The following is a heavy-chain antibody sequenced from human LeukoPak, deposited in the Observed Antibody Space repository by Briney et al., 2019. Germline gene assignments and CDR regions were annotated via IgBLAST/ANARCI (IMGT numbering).Heavy chain of an antibody. Sequence: ASVKVSCKVSGYTLTELSMHWVRQALGKGLEWMGGLDPEDGETIYAQKFQGRVTMTEDTSTDTAYMELSSLRSEDTAVYYCAFIVGATFDYWGQGTLVTVSS. D-gene: IGHD1-26*01. J-gene: IGHJ4*02. CDR1: GYTLTELS. CDR3: AFIVGATFDY. CDR2: LDPEDGET. V-gene: IGHV1-24*01.